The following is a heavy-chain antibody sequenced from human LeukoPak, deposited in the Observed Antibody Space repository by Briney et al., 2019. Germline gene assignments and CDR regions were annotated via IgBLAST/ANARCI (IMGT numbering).Heavy chain of an antibody. Sequence: GGSLRLSCAASGFTLSDYWMNWVRQAPGKGLEWVANMDQDGSEENYVDSVKGRFTISRDDAKNSLYLQMSSLRAEDTAVYYCARESTEERPGCWGQGTLVTVSS. J-gene: IGHJ4*02. D-gene: IGHD1-1*01. CDR2: MDQDGSEE. CDR3: ARESTEERPGC. V-gene: IGHV3-7*01. CDR1: GFTLSDYW.